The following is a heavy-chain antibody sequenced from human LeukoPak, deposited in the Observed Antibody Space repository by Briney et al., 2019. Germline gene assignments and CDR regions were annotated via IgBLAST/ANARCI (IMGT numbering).Heavy chain of an antibody. V-gene: IGHV1-2*02. CDR1: GYTFTGYY. Sequence: ASVKVSCKACGYTFTGYYMHWVRQAPGQGREWMGGINPNSGGTNYAQKFQGRVTMTRDTSISTAYMELSRLRSDDTAVYYCARIGGSFDWLLYLDYWGQGTLVTVSS. J-gene: IGHJ4*02. CDR3: ARIGGSFDWLLYLDY. CDR2: INPNSGGT. D-gene: IGHD3-9*01.